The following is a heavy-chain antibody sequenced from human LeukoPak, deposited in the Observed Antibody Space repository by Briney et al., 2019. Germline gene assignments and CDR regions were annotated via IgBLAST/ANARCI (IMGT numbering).Heavy chain of an antibody. D-gene: IGHD3-22*01. Sequence: RASVKVSCKTSGYTFTGYYVNWVRQAPGQGLEWMGGIIPIFGTANYAQKFQGRVTITADKSTSTAYMELSSLRSEDTAVYYCARGNDYYDSSGYSWGQGTLVTVSS. CDR3: ARGNDYYDSSGYS. J-gene: IGHJ4*02. CDR1: GYTFTGYY. CDR2: IIPIFGTA. V-gene: IGHV1-69*06.